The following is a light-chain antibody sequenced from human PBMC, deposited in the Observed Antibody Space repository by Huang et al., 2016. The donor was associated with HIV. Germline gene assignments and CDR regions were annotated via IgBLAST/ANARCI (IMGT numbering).Light chain of an antibody. CDR2: KAS. J-gene: IGKJ2*01. Sequence: DIQMTQSPSTLSAAVGDRVTITCRASQSVTIWLAWFQQKPGKAPKRLIYKASTLESGVPSRLSGSGSGTEFTLTIDSLQPDDVATYYCQQYSRSATFGQGTKLEIK. CDR3: QQYSRSAT. CDR1: QSVTIW. V-gene: IGKV1-5*03.